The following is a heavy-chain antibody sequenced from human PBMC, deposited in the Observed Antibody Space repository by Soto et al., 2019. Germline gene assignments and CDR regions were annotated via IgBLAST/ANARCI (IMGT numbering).Heavy chain of an antibody. CDR1: GGTFSSYA. Sequence: SVKVSCKASGGTFSSYAISWLRQAPGQGLEWMGGIIPIFGTANYAQKFQGRVTITADESTSTAYMELSSLRSGDTAVYYCAGIAAAGTDYYYYYGMDVWGQGTTVTVSS. CDR3: AGIAAAGTDYYYYYGMDV. D-gene: IGHD6-13*01. CDR2: IIPIFGTA. J-gene: IGHJ6*02. V-gene: IGHV1-69*13.